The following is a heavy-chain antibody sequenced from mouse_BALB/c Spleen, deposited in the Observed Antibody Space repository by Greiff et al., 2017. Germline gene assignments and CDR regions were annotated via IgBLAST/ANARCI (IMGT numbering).Heavy chain of an antibody. CDR3: TRSTKGAMDY. V-gene: IGHV1-53*01. D-gene: IGHD2-1*01. CDR1: GYTFTSYY. J-gene: IGHJ4*01. CDR2: INPSNGGT. Sequence: VQLQQSGAELVKPGASVKLSCKASGYTFTSYYMYWVKQRPGQGLEWIGDINPSNGGTNFNEKFKSKATLTVDKSSSTAYMQLSSLTSEDSAVYYCTRSTKGAMDYWGQGTSVTVSS.